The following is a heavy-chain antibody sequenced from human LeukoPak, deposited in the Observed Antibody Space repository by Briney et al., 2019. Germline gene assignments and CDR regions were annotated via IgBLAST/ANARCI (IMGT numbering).Heavy chain of an antibody. V-gene: IGHV4-38-2*01. CDR3: ARRPSYYDFWSGYLRDYYYYMDV. CDR1: GYSISSGYY. D-gene: IGHD3-3*01. Sequence: KPSETLSLTCAVCGYSISSGYYWGWIRQPPGKGLEWIGSIYHSGSTYYNPSLKSRVTISVDMSKNQFSLKLSSVTAADTAVYYCARRPSYYDFWSGYLRDYYYYMDVWGKGTTVTVSS. CDR2: IYHSGST. J-gene: IGHJ6*03.